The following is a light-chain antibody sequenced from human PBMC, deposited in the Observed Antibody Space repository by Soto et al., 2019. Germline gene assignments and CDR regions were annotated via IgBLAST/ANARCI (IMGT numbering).Light chain of an antibody. CDR3: SSHTSSSTLV. J-gene: IGLJ1*01. CDR1: SSDVGGYNY. V-gene: IGLV2-14*01. CDR2: EVS. Sequence: QSALTQPASVSGSPGQSITISCTGTSSDVGGYNYVSWYQQHPGKAPKLTVYEVSNRPSGVSNRFSGSKSGNTASLTISGLQAEDGADYYCSSHTSSSTLVFRTGTKLTVL.